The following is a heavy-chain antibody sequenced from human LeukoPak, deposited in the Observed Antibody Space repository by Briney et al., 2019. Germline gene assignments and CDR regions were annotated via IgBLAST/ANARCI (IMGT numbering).Heavy chain of an antibody. D-gene: IGHD3-22*01. CDR1: GYTFTGYY. CDR3: ARGSALGYYDSSGYYGDWFDP. J-gene: IGHJ5*02. V-gene: IGHV1-2*02. Sequence: ASVKVSCKASGYTFTGYYMHWVRQAPGQGLEWMGWINPNSGGTNYAQKFQGRVTMTRDTYISTAYMELSRLRSDDTAVYYCARGSALGYYDSSGYYGDWFDPWGQGTLVTVSS. CDR2: INPNSGGT.